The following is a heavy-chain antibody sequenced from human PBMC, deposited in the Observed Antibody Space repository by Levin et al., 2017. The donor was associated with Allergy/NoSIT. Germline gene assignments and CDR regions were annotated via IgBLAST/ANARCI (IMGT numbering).Heavy chain of an antibody. V-gene: IGHV1-8*01. J-gene: IGHJ6*02. CDR2: MNPNSGNT. CDR1: GYTFTSYD. CDR3: ARGESGYYPLYYYGMDV. Sequence: ASVKVSCKASGYTFTSYDINWVRQATGQGLEWMGWMNPNSGNTGYAQKFQGRVTMTRNTSISTAYMELSSLRSEDTAVYYCARGESGYYPLYYYGMDVWGQGTTVTVSS. D-gene: IGHD3-22*01.